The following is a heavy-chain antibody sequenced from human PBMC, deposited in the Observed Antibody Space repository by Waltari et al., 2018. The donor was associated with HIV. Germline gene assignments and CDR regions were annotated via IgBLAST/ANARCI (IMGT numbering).Heavy chain of an antibody. J-gene: IGHJ6*02. CDR2: IIPKFGTP. V-gene: IGHV1-69*15. Sequence: QVQLVQSGAEVKRPGSSVKVSCKASGGTFSSYAISWGGRAPGQGLEWMGRIIPKFGTPKYAQKFQGRVTITADESTITAYMDLSSLRSEDTAVYYCTRGRYNWHDVGYYYNYDMDVWGQGTTVTVSS. CDR1: GGTFSSYA. D-gene: IGHD1-20*01. CDR3: TRGRYNWHDVGYYYNYDMDV.